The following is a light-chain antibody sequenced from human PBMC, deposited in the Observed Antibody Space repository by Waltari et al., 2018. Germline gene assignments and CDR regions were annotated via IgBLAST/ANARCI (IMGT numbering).Light chain of an antibody. CDR1: GSVSSS. CDR3: RQFNNRPPFT. V-gene: IGKV3-15*01. Sequence: RATGSVSSSLVKYQQKPGQAPRILIFVAATRATGIPARCSGSGSGTEFSLSIISLQSDEFSVYYCRQFNNRPPFTFGQGTRLDIK. J-gene: IGKJ5*01. CDR2: VAA.